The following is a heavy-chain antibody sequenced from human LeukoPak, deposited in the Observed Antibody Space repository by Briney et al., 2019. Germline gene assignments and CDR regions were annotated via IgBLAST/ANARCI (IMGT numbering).Heavy chain of an antibody. D-gene: IGHD3-22*01. CDR1: GFTFSSYA. CDR2: ISYDGSNK. J-gene: IGHJ4*02. CDR3: AKDYYDSSGYYFFDY. Sequence: GGSLRLSCAASGFTFSSYAMHWVRQAPGKGLAWVAVISYDGSNKYYADSVKGRFTISRDNSKNTLYLQMNSLRAEDTALYYCAKDYYDSSGYYFFDYWGQGTLVTVSS. V-gene: IGHV3-30*04.